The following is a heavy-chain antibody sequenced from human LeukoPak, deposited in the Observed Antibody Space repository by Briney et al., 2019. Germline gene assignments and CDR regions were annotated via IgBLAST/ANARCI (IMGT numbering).Heavy chain of an antibody. Sequence: SETLSLTCTVSGGSISSYYWSWIRQPAGKGLEWIGEINHSGSTNYNPSLKNRVTISVDTSKNQFSLKVSSVTAADTAVYYCARLVVLIPYGMDVWGQGTTVTVSS. CDR3: ARLVVLIPYGMDV. V-gene: IGHV4-34*01. J-gene: IGHJ6*02. CDR1: GGSISSYY. D-gene: IGHD3-22*01. CDR2: INHSGST.